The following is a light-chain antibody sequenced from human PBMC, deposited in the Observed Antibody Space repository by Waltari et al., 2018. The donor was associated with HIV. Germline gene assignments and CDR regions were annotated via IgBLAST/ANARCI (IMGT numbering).Light chain of an antibody. CDR2: AAS. CDR3: QQGYNTPHT. CDR1: QSISSY. J-gene: IGKJ2*01. V-gene: IGKV1-39*01. Sequence: DIPMMHSPSSLSASVGDRVTITCRASQSISSYLNWYQQTPGKAPKLLIYAASNLQSGVPSRFSASGSGTDFTLTISSLQPEDFATYYCQQGYNTPHTFGQGTKLDIK.